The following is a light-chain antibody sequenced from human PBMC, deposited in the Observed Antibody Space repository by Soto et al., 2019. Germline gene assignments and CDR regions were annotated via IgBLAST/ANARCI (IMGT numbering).Light chain of an antibody. CDR2: AAS. J-gene: IGKJ5*01. V-gene: IGKV1-39*01. Sequence: DIQMTQSPSSLSASVGDRVTITCRASHYIGTFLNCYQQKPGRAPKLLIYAASSVESGAPARFGGSGSGTDFTLTITSLQPADVGTYHCQQSYSTPITFGQGTRLEIK. CDR3: QQSYSTPIT. CDR1: HYIGTF.